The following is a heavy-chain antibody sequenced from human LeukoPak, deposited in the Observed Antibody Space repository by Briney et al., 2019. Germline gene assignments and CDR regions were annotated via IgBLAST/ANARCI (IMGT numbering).Heavy chain of an antibody. CDR2: IRYDGSNK. D-gene: IGHD6-13*01. V-gene: IGHV3-30*02. CDR3: ARGVAAAVFVLRSWFDP. J-gene: IGHJ5*02. CDR1: GFTFSSYG. Sequence: GGSLRLSCAASGFTFSSYGMHWVRQAPGKGLEWVAFIRYDGSNKYYADSVKGRFTISRDNSKNTLYLQMNSLRAEDTAVYYCARGVAAAVFVLRSWFDPWGQGTLVTVSS.